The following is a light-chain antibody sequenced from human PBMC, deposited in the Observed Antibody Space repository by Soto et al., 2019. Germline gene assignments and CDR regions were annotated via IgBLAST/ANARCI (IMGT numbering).Light chain of an antibody. V-gene: IGKV3-15*01. CDR1: QSVSSN. CDR3: QQYNNWPQA. J-gene: IGKJ1*01. Sequence: EIVMTQSPATLSVSPGERATLSCRASQSVSSNFAWYQQKPGQAPRLLIYGASTRATGIPARFSGSGSGTEFTLTISSLKSEDFAVYYCQQYNNWPQAFGQGTKVEI. CDR2: GAS.